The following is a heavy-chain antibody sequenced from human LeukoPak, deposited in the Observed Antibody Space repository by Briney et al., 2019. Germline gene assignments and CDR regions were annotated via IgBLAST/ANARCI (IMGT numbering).Heavy chain of an antibody. Sequence: HPGGSLRLSCAASGFTFSSYWMSWVRQAPGKGLEWVANIKRDGSEKYYVDSVKGRFTISRDNAKNSLYLQMNSLRAEDTAVYYCARVRYCSSTSCHYFDYWGQGTLVTVSS. J-gene: IGHJ4*02. D-gene: IGHD2-2*01. CDR2: IKRDGSEK. V-gene: IGHV3-7*01. CDR1: GFTFSSYW. CDR3: ARVRYCSSTSCHYFDY.